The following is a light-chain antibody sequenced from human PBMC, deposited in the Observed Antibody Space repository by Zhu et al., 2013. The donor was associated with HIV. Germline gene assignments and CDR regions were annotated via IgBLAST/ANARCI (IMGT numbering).Light chain of an antibody. CDR1: QDIMNNY. J-gene: IGKJ3*01. CDR2: DAS. CDR3: QQYDNVFT. V-gene: IGKV1-33*01. Sequence: DIQMTQSPSSLSASVGDRVTITCHTSQDIMNNYLNWYQQKPGRAPKLLIYDASNLEAGVPSRFSGSGSGTDFTFTISSLQPEDVATYYCQQYDNVFTFGPGTSVTIK.